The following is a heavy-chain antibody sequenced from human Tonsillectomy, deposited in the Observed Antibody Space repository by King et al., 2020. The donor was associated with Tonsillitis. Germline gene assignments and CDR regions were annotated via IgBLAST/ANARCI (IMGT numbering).Heavy chain of an antibody. CDR2: ISLNSCTI. CDR3: GKDVRPGGLDY. Sequence: VQLVGSWGGLVQPGRSPRLSCGASGFTLQEHVKHRVRKVPGKGLGWGSGISLNSCTIGYADSVKGRFTISRDNAKNSVYLQMDSLRSEDTALYYCGKDVRPGGLDYWGQGTLVTVSS. CDR1: GFTLQEHV. J-gene: IGHJ4*02. V-gene: IGHV3-9*01. D-gene: IGHD2-15*01.